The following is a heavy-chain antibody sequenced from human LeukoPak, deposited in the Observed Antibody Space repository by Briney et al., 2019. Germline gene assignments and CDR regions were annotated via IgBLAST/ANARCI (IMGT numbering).Heavy chain of an antibody. V-gene: IGHV3-23*01. J-gene: IGHJ3*01. Sequence: PGGSLRLSCAASGFIFSSYDISWVRQAPGKGLEWVSAITGSGISTYYADSVKGRFTISRDNSKNTLYLQMNSLTAEDTAVYYCAKGGSERLWGQGTMVTVSS. CDR3: AKGGSERL. CDR2: ITGSGIST. CDR1: GFIFSSYD. D-gene: IGHD3-16*01.